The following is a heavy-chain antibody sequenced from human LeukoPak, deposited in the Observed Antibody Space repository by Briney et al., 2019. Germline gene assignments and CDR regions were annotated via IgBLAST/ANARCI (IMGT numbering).Heavy chain of an antibody. D-gene: IGHD1-20*01. CDR1: GFTFSSYW. Sequence: GGSLRLSCAASGFTFSSYWMHWVRQAPGKGLVWVSRINSDASSTSYADSVKGRFTISRDNAKNSLYLQMNSLRAEDTAVYYCARDMGVTGSIPDYWGQGTLVTVSS. V-gene: IGHV3-74*01. J-gene: IGHJ4*02. CDR2: INSDASST. CDR3: ARDMGVTGSIPDY.